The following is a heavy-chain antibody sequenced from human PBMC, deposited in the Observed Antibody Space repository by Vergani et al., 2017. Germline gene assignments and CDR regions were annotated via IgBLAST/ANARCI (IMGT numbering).Heavy chain of an antibody. Sequence: QVQLVESGGGVVQPGRSLRLSCAASGFTFSSYGMHWVRQAPGKGLEWVAVISYDGSNKYYADSVKGRFTISRDNSKNTLYLQMNSLRAEDTAVYYCAKDRVNYYDSSGYYYERGRPNGFDYWGQGTLVTVSS. CDR2: ISYDGSNK. J-gene: IGHJ4*02. CDR1: GFTFSSYG. CDR3: AKDRVNYYDSSGYYYERGRPNGFDY. D-gene: IGHD3-22*01. V-gene: IGHV3-30*18.